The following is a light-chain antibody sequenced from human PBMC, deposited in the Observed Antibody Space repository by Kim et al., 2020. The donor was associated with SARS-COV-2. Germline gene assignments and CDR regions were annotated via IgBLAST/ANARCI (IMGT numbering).Light chain of an antibody. CDR2: DVN. CDR1: SSDVAGYNY. V-gene: IGLV2-11*01. CDR3: CSYSGRYV. Sequence: QSALTQPRSVSGSPGQSVTISCTGTSSDVAGYNYVSWYQLHPGKAPKLMIYDVNKRPSGVPDRFSASQSGNTASLTISGLQAEDEADYYCCSYSGRYVFGTGTQLTVL. J-gene: IGLJ1*01.